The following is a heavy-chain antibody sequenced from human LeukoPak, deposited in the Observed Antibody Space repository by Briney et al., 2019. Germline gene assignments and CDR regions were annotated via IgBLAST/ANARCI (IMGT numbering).Heavy chain of an antibody. CDR1: GYTFTGYY. CDR2: INPNSGGT. V-gene: IGHV1-2*02. J-gene: IGHJ4*02. D-gene: IGHD1-26*01. Sequence: ASVKVSCKASGYTFTGYYMHWVRQAPVQGLEWMGWINPNSGGTNYAQKFQGRVTMTRDTSISTAYMELSRLRSDDTAVYYCARTHSGSYYPFRYWGQGTLVTVSS. CDR3: ARTHSGSYYPFRY.